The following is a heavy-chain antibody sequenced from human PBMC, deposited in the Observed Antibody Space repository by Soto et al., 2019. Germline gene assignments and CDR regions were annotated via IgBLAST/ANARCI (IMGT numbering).Heavy chain of an antibody. D-gene: IGHD6-13*01. CDR2: ISGSGGST. CDR1: GFTFSSYA. Sequence: GGSLRLSCAASGFTFSSYAMSWVRQAPGKGLEWVSAISGSGGSTYYADSVKGRFTISRDNSKNTLYLQMNSLRAEDTAVYYCAKDSDSSSWYANWFDPWGQGTLVTVSS. J-gene: IGHJ5*02. V-gene: IGHV3-23*01. CDR3: AKDSDSSSWYANWFDP.